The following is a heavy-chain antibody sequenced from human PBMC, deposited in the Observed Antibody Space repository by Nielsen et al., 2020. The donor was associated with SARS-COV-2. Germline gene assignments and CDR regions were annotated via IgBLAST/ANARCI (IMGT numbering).Heavy chain of an antibody. Sequence: SQTLSLTCAVSGASVSSHDWWTWVRQSPGKGLEWIGALSHSGRTNYNPSLKSRVTLSMDKSKNQFSLRLTSVPAADTAVYFCARGDLVVVPSPLLGLGPIFYYFCLDVWGKGTTVIVSS. CDR1: GASVSSHDW. CDR3: ARGDLVVVPSPLLGLGPIFYYFCLDV. CDR2: LSHSGRT. D-gene: IGHD2-2*02. V-gene: IGHV4-4*02. J-gene: IGHJ6*03.